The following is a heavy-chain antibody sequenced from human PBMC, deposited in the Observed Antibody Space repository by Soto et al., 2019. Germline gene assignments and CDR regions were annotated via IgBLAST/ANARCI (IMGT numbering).Heavy chain of an antibody. Sequence: KTSETLSLTCAVYGGSFSGYYWSWIRQPPGKGLEWIGEINHSGSTNYNPSLKSRVTISVDTSKNQFSLKLSSVTAADTAVYYCARGQRPLNGYYMRNWLDPWGQGTLVTVSS. J-gene: IGHJ5*02. D-gene: IGHD3-9*01. CDR2: INHSGST. CDR1: GGSFSGYY. V-gene: IGHV4-34*01. CDR3: ARGQRPLNGYYMRNWLDP.